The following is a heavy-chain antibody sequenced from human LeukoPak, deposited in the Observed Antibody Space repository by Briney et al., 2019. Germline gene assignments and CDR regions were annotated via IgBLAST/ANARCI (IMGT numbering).Heavy chain of an antibody. Sequence: ASVKVSCKASGYTFTSYYMHWVRQAPGQGLEWMGIINPSGGSTSYAQKFQGRVTMTRDTSTGTVYMELSSLRSEDTAVYYCAREGTGTTGWFDPWGQGTLVTVSS. CDR3: AREGTGTTGWFDP. V-gene: IGHV1-46*01. CDR2: INPSGGST. D-gene: IGHD1-1*01. CDR1: GYTFTSYY. J-gene: IGHJ5*02.